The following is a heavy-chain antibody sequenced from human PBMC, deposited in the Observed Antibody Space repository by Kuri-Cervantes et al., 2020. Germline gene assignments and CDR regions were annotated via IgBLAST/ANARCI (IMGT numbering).Heavy chain of an antibody. CDR2: IFSNDEK. D-gene: IGHD5-18*01. Sequence: SGPTLVKPTQTLTLTCTFSGFSLSTSGVGVGWIRQPPGKALEWLAHIFSNDEKSYSTSLKSRLTISKDTSKSQVVLTMTNMDPVDTATYYCARMHTGGSLSGYSYGLRVPTWYYYGMDVWGQGTTVTVSS. J-gene: IGHJ6*02. CDR1: GFSLSTSGVG. V-gene: IGHV2-26*01. CDR3: ARMHTGGSLSGYSYGLRVPTWYYYGMDV.